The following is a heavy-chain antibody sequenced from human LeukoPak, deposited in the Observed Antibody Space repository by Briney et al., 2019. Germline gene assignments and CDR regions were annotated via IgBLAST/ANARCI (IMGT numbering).Heavy chain of an antibody. CDR1: GGSISGTNW. D-gene: IGHD1-26*01. J-gene: IGHJ4*02. V-gene: IGHV4/OR15-8*02. CDR2: ISLAGQT. CDR3: SRESGPFCPFGY. Sequence: PSETLSLACGVSGGSISGTNWWSWVRQPPGQGLEWIGEISLAGQTNFNPSLNGRVTMSLDKSSNQLSLHLTSVTAADTATYFCSRESGPFCPFGYWGQGTLVIVSS.